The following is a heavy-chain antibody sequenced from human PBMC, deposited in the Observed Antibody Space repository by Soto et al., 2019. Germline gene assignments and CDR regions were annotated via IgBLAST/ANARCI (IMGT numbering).Heavy chain of an antibody. V-gene: IGHV4-34*01. CDR2: INHRGST. Sequence: XETLSLTCAFYVGSFSGYYWSYFRQPPGKGLAWIGEINHRGSTKYNPSLKSRVTISVDTSKNQFSLKLSSVNAADTAVYYCARATDVVAGGYWGQGSLFTVSS. D-gene: IGHD5-12*01. CDR3: ARATDVVAGGY. J-gene: IGHJ4*02. CDR1: VGSFSGYY.